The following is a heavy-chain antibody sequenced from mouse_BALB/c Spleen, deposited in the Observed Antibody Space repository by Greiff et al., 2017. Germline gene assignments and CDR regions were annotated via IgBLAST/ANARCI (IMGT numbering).Heavy chain of an antibody. CDR3: ARDGGYDYGRDYYAMDY. V-gene: IGHV5-4*02. Sequence: EVNLVESGGGLVKPGGSLKLSCAASGFTFSDYYMYWVRQTPEKRLEWVATISDGGSYTYYPDSVKGRFTISRDNAKNNLYLQMSSLKSEDTAMYYCARDGGYDYGRDYYAMDYWGQGTSVTVSS. CDR1: GFTFSDYY. CDR2: ISDGGSYT. D-gene: IGHD2-4*01. J-gene: IGHJ4*01.